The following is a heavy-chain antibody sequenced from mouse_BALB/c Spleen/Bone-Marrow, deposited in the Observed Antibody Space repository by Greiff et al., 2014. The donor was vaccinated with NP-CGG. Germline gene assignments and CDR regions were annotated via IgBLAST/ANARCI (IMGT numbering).Heavy chain of an antibody. V-gene: IGHV2-9*02. CDR3: AREGPTMITTDFDY. CDR2: IWAGGST. CDR1: WVFLNRFG. D-gene: IGHD2-4*01. J-gene: IGHJ2*01. Sequence: QGKVMGAGPGPGGPPQRPFITFPVFWVFLNRFGGHRGCPASGKGLGGLGVIWAGGSTNYNSALMSRLSISKDNSKSQVFLKMNSLQTDDTAMYYCAREGPTMITTDFDYWGQGTTLTVSS.